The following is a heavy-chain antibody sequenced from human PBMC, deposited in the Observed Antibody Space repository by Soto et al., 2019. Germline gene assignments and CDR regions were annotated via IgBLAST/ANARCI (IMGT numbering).Heavy chain of an antibody. V-gene: IGHV1-69*06. CDR1: GESFSDYA. Sequence: GASVKVSCKASGESFSDYAISWVRQAPGQGPEWMGGIINIYGTTSYAEKFQGRVTITADKSTSTAYLELSSLRAEDTAVYYCATCPLVTPTNYFHYGMDVWGQGTTVTVSS. CDR2: IINIYGTT. CDR3: ATCPLVTPTNYFHYGMDV. D-gene: IGHD2-21*02. J-gene: IGHJ6*02.